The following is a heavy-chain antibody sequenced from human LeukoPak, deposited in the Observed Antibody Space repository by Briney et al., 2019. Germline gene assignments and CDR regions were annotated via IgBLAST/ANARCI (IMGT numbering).Heavy chain of an antibody. J-gene: IGHJ6*03. D-gene: IGHD3-3*01. CDR1: GYTFTSYD. V-gene: IGHV1-8*01. Sequence: ASVKVSCKASGYTFTSYDINWVRQATGQGLEWMGWMNPNSGNTGYAQKFQGRVTMTRNTSISTAYMGLSSLRSEDTAVYYCARGAHYDFWSGYPYYYYYYMDVWGKGTTVTVSS. CDR2: MNPNSGNT. CDR3: ARGAHYDFWSGYPYYYYYYMDV.